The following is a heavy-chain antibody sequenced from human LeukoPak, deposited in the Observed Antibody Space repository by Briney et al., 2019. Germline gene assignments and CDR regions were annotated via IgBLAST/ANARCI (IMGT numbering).Heavy chain of an antibody. CDR2: IQSKTDGGTT. V-gene: IGHV3-15*01. Sequence: GGSLRLSCAASGFTFSDTWMTWVRQAPGKGLECVGFIQSKTDGGTTDSATPVKGRFTVSRDDSKNTLYLQMNSLKTEDTAVYYCTTWSSQFDYWGQGALVTVSS. CDR1: GFTFSDTW. CDR3: TTWSSQFDY. J-gene: IGHJ4*02. D-gene: IGHD6-6*01.